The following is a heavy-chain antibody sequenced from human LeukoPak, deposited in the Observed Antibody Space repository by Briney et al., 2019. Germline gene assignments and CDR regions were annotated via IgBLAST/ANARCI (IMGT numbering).Heavy chain of an antibody. CDR2: IYPGDSDT. J-gene: IGHJ5*02. CDR3: ARHDSSSSGGFDP. Sequence: GESLKISCKGSGYSFTSCWIGWVRQMPGKGLEWMGIIYPGDSDTRYSPSFQGQVTISADKSISTAYLQWSSLKASDTAMYYCARHDSSSSGGFDPWGQGTLVTVSS. D-gene: IGHD6-13*01. CDR1: GYSFTSCW. V-gene: IGHV5-51*01.